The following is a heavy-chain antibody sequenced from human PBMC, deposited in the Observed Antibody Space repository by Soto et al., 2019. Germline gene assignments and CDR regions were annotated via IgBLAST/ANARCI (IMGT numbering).Heavy chain of an antibody. Sequence: QVQLVESGGGVVQPGRSLRLSCAASGFTFSSYAMHWVGQAPGKGLEWVAVISYDGSNKYYADSVKGRFTISRDNSKNTLYLQMNSLRAEDTAVYYCARGSGGSYFREFDYWGQGTLVTVSS. CDR2: ISYDGSNK. V-gene: IGHV3-30-3*01. J-gene: IGHJ4*02. CDR3: ARGSGGSYFREFDY. CDR1: GFTFSSYA. D-gene: IGHD1-26*01.